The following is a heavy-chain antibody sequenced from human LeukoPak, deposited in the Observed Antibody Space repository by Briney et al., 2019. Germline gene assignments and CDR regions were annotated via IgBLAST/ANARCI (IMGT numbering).Heavy chain of an antibody. CDR1: GFTFSSYA. J-gene: IGHJ4*02. V-gene: IGHV3-23*01. D-gene: IGHD6-19*01. CDR3: AKGTDSSGWY. CDR2: ISGSGGRT. Sequence: GGSLRLFCAASGFTFSSYAMSWVRQAPGKGLEWVSAISGSGGRTYYADSVKGRFTISRDNSKNTLYLQMNSLRAEDTAVYYCAKGTDSSGWYWGQGTLVTVSS.